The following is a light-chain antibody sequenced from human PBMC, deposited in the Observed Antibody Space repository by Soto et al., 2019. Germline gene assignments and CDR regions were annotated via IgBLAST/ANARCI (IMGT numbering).Light chain of an antibody. Sequence: QSVLTQPPSVSGATGQRVTISCTGSSSNIGAGYHVHWYQHLPGASPQLLIYGNTNRHSGVPDRFAGSKSGTSASLAITGLQAEDEGDYYCQSYDNTLSGWVFGGGTKVTVL. CDR1: SSNIGAGYH. CDR2: GNT. V-gene: IGLV1-40*01. J-gene: IGLJ3*02. CDR3: QSYDNTLSGWV.